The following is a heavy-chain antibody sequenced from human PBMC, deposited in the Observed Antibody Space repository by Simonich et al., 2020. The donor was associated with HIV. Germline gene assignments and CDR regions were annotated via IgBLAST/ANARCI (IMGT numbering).Heavy chain of an antibody. J-gene: IGHJ4*02. Sequence: QVQLQQWGAGLLKPSETLSLTCAVYGGSFSGYYWSWIRQPPGKGLEWIGEINHSGRTNYNPSLKSRVTISVDTFKNQFSLKLSSVTAADTAVYYCARHDGLTGEWSFDYWGQGTLFTVSS. CDR1: GGSFSGYY. CDR2: INHSGRT. CDR3: ARHDGLTGEWSFDY. D-gene: IGHD7-27*01. V-gene: IGHV4-34*01.